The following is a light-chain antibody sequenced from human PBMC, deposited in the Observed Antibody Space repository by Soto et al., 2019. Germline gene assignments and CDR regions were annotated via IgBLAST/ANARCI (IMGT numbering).Light chain of an antibody. CDR2: EDI. J-gene: IGLJ2*01. V-gene: IGLV2-23*01. Sequence: QSALTQAASVSGSPGQSITISCTGTISDVGRYNLVSWYQQHPDKAPKLIIYEDIERPSGVSHRFSGSTSGNTASLTISGLQTEDEAKYFCCSYAGGASVVFGGGTKVIVL. CDR1: ISDVGRYNL. CDR3: CSYAGGASVV.